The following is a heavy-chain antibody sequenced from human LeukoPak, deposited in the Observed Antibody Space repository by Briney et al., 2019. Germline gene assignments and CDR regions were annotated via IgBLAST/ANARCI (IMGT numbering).Heavy chain of an antibody. CDR1: GGTFSSYA. J-gene: IGHJ3*02. V-gene: IGHV1-69*01. CDR3: AREGCSGGSCYSSFGAFDI. D-gene: IGHD2-15*01. Sequence: ASVKVSCKASGGTFSSYAISWVRQAPGQGLEWMGGIIPIFGTANYAQKFQGRVTITADESTSTAYMELSSLRSEDTAVYYCAREGCSGGSCYSSFGAFDIWGQGTMVTVSP. CDR2: IIPIFGTA.